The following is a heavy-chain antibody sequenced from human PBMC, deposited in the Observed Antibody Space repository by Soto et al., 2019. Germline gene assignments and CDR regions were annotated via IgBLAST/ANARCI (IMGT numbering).Heavy chain of an antibody. CDR1: GFTFSSYW. CDR3: ARGPYYYDSSGYYECDY. D-gene: IGHD3-22*01. J-gene: IGHJ4*02. V-gene: IGHV3-74*01. Sequence: EVQLVESGGGLVQPGGSLRLSCAASGFTFSSYWMHWVRQAPGKGLVWVSRINSDGSSTSYADSVKGRFTISRDNAKNTLYLQMNSLRAEDTAVYYCARGPYYYDSSGYYECDYWGQGTLVTVSS. CDR2: INSDGSST.